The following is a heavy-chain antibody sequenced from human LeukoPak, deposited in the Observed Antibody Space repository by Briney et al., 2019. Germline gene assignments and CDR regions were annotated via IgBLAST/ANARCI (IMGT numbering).Heavy chain of an antibody. CDR1: GYTFTSYA. D-gene: IGHD3-9*01. Sequence: ASVKVSCKASGYTFTSYAMHWVRQAPGQRLEWMGWINAGNGNATYTQKFQDRVTFTRDTSASTAYMDLSSLRSEDTAVYYCARECCYDILTGYYSLGHFDYWGQGTLVTVSS. CDR2: INAGNGNA. CDR3: ARECCYDILTGYYSLGHFDY. V-gene: IGHV1-3*01. J-gene: IGHJ4*02.